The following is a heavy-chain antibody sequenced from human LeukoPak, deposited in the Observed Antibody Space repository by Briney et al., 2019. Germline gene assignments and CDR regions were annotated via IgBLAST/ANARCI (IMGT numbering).Heavy chain of an antibody. D-gene: IGHD6-13*01. CDR3: ASASGLDSSSWPFDY. J-gene: IGHJ4*02. CDR2: IYHSGST. Sequence: SGTLSLTCAVSGGSISSSNWWSWVRQPPGKGLEWIGEIYHSGSTNYNPSLKSRVTISVDKSKNQFSLKLSSVTAADTAVYYCASASGLDSSSWPFDYWGQGTLVTVSS. CDR1: GGSISSSNW. V-gene: IGHV4-4*02.